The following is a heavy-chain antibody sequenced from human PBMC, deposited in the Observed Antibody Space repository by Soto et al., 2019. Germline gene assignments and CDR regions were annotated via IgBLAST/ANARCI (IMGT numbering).Heavy chain of an antibody. D-gene: IGHD2-15*01. J-gene: IGHJ6*03. CDR2: MNPNSGNT. CDR1: GYTFTSYD. Sequence: ASVKVSCKASGYTFTSYDINWVRQATGQGLEWMGWMNPNSGNTGYAQKFQGRVTMTRNTSISTAYMELSSLRSEDTAVYYCARVYCSGGSCYLPGNYYYYYMDVWGKGTTVTVSS. CDR3: ARVYCSGGSCYLPGNYYYYYMDV. V-gene: IGHV1-8*01.